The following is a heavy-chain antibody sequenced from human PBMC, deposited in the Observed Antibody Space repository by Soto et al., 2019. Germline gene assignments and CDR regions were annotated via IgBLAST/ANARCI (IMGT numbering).Heavy chain of an antibody. V-gene: IGHV3-66*01. CDR1: GFSVSSKY. Sequence: EVQLVESGGDLVQPGGTLRLSCAASGFSVSSKYMSWVRPAPGEGLEWVSLIQSGGTTYYAGSVKGRFTISRDYSETTLCLQMNSLRVEDTAVYYCTRDDVHFNGDRYYGVPMDVWGKATTVTVSA. J-gene: IGHJ6*04. CDR2: IQSGGTT. D-gene: IGHD2-8*01. CDR3: TRDDVHFNGDRYYGVPMDV.